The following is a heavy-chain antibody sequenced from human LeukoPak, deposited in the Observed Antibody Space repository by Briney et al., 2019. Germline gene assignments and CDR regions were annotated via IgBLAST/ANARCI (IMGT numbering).Heavy chain of an antibody. CDR2: IFYTGRT. Sequence: SETLSLTCTVSGGSISSGDYYWSWVRQPPGKGLEWIGNIFYTGRTESNPSLRSRLTMSVDTSKNQFSLKLTSVTAADTAVYYCARSRITMVRGVIYYYYGMDVWGQGTTVTVSS. J-gene: IGHJ6*02. D-gene: IGHD3-10*01. CDR1: GGSISSGDYY. CDR3: ARSRITMVRGVIYYYYGMDV. V-gene: IGHV4-30-4*01.